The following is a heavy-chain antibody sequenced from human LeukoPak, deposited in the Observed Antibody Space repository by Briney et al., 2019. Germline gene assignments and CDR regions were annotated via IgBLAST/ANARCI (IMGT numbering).Heavy chain of an antibody. CDR1: GGSISSDY. D-gene: IGHD5-12*01. Sequence: SETLSLTCTVSGGSISSDYWSWIRQPPGKGLEWIGYVYNSGSTNYNPSLKSRVNISLDTSKKQFSLKLTSVTAADTAVYYCARAKSLTEPYYSGWFFTYYFDYWGQGTLVTVSS. CDR2: VYNSGST. CDR3: ARAKSLTEPYYSGWFFTYYFDY. J-gene: IGHJ4*02. V-gene: IGHV4-59*08.